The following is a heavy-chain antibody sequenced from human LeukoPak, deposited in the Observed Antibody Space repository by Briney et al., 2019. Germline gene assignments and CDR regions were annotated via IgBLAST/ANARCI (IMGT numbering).Heavy chain of an antibody. Sequence: GSLRLSCSASGSSFSSQTMNWVRQAPGKGLEWVSSIDPSSTWIYHADSVKGRLTISRDNAKNSLYLQMNSLRVEDTAVYYCVRGSYGDYEYWGQGTLVTVSS. D-gene: IGHD4/OR15-4a*01. J-gene: IGHJ4*02. CDR1: GSSFSSQT. V-gene: IGHV3-21*01. CDR2: IDPSSTWI. CDR3: VRGSYGDYEY.